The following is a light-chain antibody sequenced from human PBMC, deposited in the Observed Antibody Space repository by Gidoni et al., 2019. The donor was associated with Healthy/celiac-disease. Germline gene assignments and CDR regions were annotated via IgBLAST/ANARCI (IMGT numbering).Light chain of an antibody. Sequence: EIVMTQSPATLSVSPGERATLPCRASQSVSSNLAWYQQKPGQAPRLLIYGASPRAAGIPARFSVSGSGTAFTLTISSLQSEDFAVYFCRQYNNWPYTFGEGTKLEIK. V-gene: IGKV3-15*01. CDR3: RQYNNWPYT. J-gene: IGKJ2*01. CDR2: GAS. CDR1: QSVSSN.